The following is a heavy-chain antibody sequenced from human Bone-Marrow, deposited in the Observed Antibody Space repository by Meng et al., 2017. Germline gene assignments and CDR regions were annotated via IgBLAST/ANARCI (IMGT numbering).Heavy chain of an antibody. CDR1: GLSFTDAW. CDR2: IKRNSDGGTI. D-gene: IGHD6-13*01. CDR3: ATGAAAADH. Sequence: VQLGGSGGGLVKPGGSLSLSCVASGLSFTDAWMSWVRQAPGKGLEWVGRIKRNSDGGTIDYAAPVKGRFTISRDDSKNTLHLQMDSLITEDTAVYFCATGAAAADHWGQGTLVTVSS. J-gene: IGHJ4*02. V-gene: IGHV3-15*01.